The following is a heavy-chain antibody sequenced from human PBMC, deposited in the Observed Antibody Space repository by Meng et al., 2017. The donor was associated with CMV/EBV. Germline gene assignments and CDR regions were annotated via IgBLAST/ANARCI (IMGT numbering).Heavy chain of an antibody. V-gene: IGHV3-9*01. D-gene: IGHD3-3*01. CDR1: GFTFDDYA. CDR2: ISWNSGSI. CDR3: ARGAKDQHYDFWSGYPDAFDI. J-gene: IGHJ3*02. Sequence: SLKISCAASGFTFDDYAMHWVRQAPGKGLEWVSGISWNSGSIGYADSVKGRFTISRDNAKNSLYLQMNSLRAEDTAVYYCARGAKDQHYDFWSGYPDAFDIWGQGTMVTVSS.